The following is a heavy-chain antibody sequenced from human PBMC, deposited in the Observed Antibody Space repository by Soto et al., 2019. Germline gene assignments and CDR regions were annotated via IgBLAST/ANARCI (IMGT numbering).Heavy chain of an antibody. CDR2: MNPNSGNT. Sequence: QVQLVQSGAEVKKPGASVKVSCKASGYTFTSYDINWVRQATGQGLEWMGWMNPNSGNTGYAQKFKGRDTLTRNTSLSTAYMELSSLRSEDTAVYYCARVTGWDYGDERTPHWFDPWGQGTLVTVSS. CDR3: ARVTGWDYGDERTPHWFDP. V-gene: IGHV1-8*01. D-gene: IGHD4-17*01. CDR1: GYTFTSYD. J-gene: IGHJ5*02.